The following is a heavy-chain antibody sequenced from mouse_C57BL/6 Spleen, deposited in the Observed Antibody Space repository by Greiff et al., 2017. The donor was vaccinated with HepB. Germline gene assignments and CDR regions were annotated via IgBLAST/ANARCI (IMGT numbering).Heavy chain of an antibody. CDR3: ARRGLLYYFDY. Sequence: DVQLQESGPELVKPGDSVKISCKASGYSFTGYFMNWVMQSHGKSLEWIGRINPYNGDTFYNQKFKGKATLTVDKSSSTAHMELRSLTSEDSAVYYCARRGLLYYFDYWGQGTTLTVSS. CDR1: GYSFTGYF. CDR2: INPYNGDT. J-gene: IGHJ2*01. V-gene: IGHV1-20*01.